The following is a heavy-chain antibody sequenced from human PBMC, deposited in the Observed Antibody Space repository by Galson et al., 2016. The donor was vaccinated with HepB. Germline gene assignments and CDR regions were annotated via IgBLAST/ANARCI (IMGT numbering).Heavy chain of an antibody. CDR3: ARAPLEMATIQRGYFDY. D-gene: IGHD5-24*01. CDR1: GFTFSTYW. CDR2: INSDGSST. J-gene: IGHJ4*02. V-gene: IGHV3-74*01. Sequence: SLRLSCAASGFTFSTYWMNWVRQAPGKGLVWVSRINSDGSSTGFADSVKGRFTISRDNSKNTLYLQMNSLRAEDTAVYYCARAPLEMATIQRGYFDYWGQGTLVTVSS.